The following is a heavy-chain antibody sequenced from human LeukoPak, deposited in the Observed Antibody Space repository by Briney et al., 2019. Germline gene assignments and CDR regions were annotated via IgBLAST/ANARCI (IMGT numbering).Heavy chain of an antibody. D-gene: IGHD3-10*01. J-gene: IGHJ6*02. CDR2: INPNSGGT. V-gene: IGHV1-2*04. Sequence: ASVKVSCKASRYTFTGYYMHWVRQAPGQGLEWMGWINPNSGGTNYAQKFQGWVTMTRDTSISTAYMELSRLRSDDTAVYYCARADGSGSFYGMDVWGQGTTVTVSS. CDR3: ARADGSGSFYGMDV. CDR1: RYTFTGYY.